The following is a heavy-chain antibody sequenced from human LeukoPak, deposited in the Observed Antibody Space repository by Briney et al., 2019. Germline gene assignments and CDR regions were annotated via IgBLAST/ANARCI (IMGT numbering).Heavy chain of an antibody. J-gene: IGHJ6*02. D-gene: IGHD3-22*01. CDR3: ARGRYYYDSSELGYYGIDV. CDR1: GYTFTSYG. Sequence: GASVKVSCKASGYTFTSYGISWVRQAPGQGLEWMGRISAYNGNTNYAQKLQGRVTMTTDTSTSTAYMELRSLRSDDTAVYYCARGRYYYDSSELGYYGIDVWGQGTTVTVSS. V-gene: IGHV1-18*01. CDR2: ISAYNGNT.